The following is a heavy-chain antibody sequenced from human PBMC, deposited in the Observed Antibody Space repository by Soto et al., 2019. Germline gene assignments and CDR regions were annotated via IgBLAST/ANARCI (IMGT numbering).Heavy chain of an antibody. CDR3: AKGGGNYYDSSGPFDY. CDR1: GFTFSSYA. Sequence: VQLLESGGGLVQPGGSLRLSCAASGFTFSSYAMSWVRQAPGKGLEWVSAISGSGGSTYYADSVKGRFTISRDNSKNTLYLQMNSLRAEDTAVYYCAKGGGNYYDSSGPFDYWGQGTLVTVSS. J-gene: IGHJ4*02. D-gene: IGHD3-22*01. CDR2: ISGSGGST. V-gene: IGHV3-23*01.